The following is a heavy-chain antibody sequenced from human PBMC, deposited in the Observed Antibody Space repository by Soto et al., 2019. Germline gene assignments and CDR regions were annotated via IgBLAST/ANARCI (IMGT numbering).Heavy chain of an antibody. CDR3: ARQYDSSGYYTREYYFDY. D-gene: IGHD3-22*01. CDR2: INPSGGST. Sequence: GASVKVSCKASGYTSTSYYMHWVRQAPGQGLEWMGIINPSGGSTSYAQKFQGRVTMTRDTSTSTVYMELSSLRSEDTAVYYCARQYDSSGYYTREYYFDYWGQGTLVTVSS. J-gene: IGHJ4*02. CDR1: GYTSTSYY. V-gene: IGHV1-46*01.